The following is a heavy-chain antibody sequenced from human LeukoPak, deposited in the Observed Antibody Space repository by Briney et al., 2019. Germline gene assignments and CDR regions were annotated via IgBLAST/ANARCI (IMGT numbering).Heavy chain of an antibody. V-gene: IGHV1-2*02. D-gene: IGHD6-13*01. J-gene: IGHJ4*02. CDR2: INPNSGGT. CDR1: GYIFADFF. CDR3: ARVDGSSWRLDY. Sequence: ASVKVSCKASGYIFADFFIHWVRQAPGQGLEWMGWINPNSGGTNYAQKFQGRVTMTRDTSISTAYMELSRLRSDDTAVYYCARVDGSSWRLDYWGQGTLVTVSS.